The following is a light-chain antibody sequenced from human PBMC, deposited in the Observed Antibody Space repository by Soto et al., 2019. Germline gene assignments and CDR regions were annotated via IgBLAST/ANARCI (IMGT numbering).Light chain of an antibody. CDR3: CSYAGSSTFPYV. V-gene: IGLV2-23*02. CDR2: EDN. Sequence: QSALTQPASVSGSPGQSITISCTGTSSDIGSYNLVSWYQHHPGKTPKLMIYEDNKRPSDISNRFSGSKSGNTASLTNSGIQGEDEADYFCCSYAGSSTFPYVFGTGTKLTVL. CDR1: SSDIGSYNL. J-gene: IGLJ1*01.